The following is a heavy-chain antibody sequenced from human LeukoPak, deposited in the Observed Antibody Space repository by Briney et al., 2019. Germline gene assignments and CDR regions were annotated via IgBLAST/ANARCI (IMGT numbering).Heavy chain of an antibody. CDR2: IYHSGST. J-gene: IGHJ1*01. V-gene: IGHV4-4*02. CDR3: ARDSSDIRSLIAH. Sequence: SGTLSLTCAVSGGSISSNNWWSWVRQPPGKGLEWIGEIYHSGSTNYNPSLKSRVTISVDKSKNQFSLKLSSVTAADTAVYYCARDSSDIRSLIAHWGQGTLVTVSS. D-gene: IGHD2-15*01. CDR1: GGSISSNNW.